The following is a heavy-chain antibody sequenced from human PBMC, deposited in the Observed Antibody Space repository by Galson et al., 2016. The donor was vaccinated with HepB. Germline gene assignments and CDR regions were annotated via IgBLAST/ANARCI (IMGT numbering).Heavy chain of an antibody. CDR3: AKDLDIVVVPSAIDY. V-gene: IGHV3-23*01. CDR1: GFTFSSYA. CDR2: ISGSGDRR. J-gene: IGHJ4*02. Sequence: SLRLSCAASGFTFSSYAMSWVRQAPGKGLEWVSAISGSGDRRYYADSVEGRFIISRDNSKNTVYLQMNSLRVEDTAVYYCAKDLDIVVVPSAIDYWGQGTLVTVSS. D-gene: IGHD2-2*01.